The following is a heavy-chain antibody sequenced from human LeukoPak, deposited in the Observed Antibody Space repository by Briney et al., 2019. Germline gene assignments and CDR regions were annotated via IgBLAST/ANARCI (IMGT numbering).Heavy chain of an antibody. Sequence: GGSLRLSCAASGFTFSNYAMSWVRQAPGKGLEWVSSMSGSGGSTYYADSVKSRFTISRDNPKNTLYLQMNNLRAEDTALYYCAKNQGQWLVPVDYWGQGTLVTVSS. CDR2: MSGSGGST. D-gene: IGHD6-19*01. J-gene: IGHJ4*02. V-gene: IGHV3-23*01. CDR1: GFTFSNYA. CDR3: AKNQGQWLVPVDY.